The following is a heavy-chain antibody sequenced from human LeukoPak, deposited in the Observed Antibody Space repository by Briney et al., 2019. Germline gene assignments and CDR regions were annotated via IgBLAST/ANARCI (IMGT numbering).Heavy chain of an antibody. Sequence: SQTLSLTCAISGDSVSNNSAAWNWIRQSPSRGLEWLGRTYYRSMWYNDYAVSVKSRITINPDTSKNQFSLQLNSVTREVTAVYYCVRHVNIGFDHWGQGTLVTVSS. CDR3: VRHVNIGFDH. CDR1: GDSVSNNSAA. CDR2: TYYRSMWYN. J-gene: IGHJ4*02. D-gene: IGHD2/OR15-2a*01. V-gene: IGHV6-1*01.